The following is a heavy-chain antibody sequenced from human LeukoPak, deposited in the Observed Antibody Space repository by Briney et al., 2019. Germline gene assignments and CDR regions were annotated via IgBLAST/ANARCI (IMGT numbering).Heavy chain of an antibody. J-gene: IGHJ4*02. CDR2: ISYDGSNK. V-gene: IGHV3-30*14. Sequence: GGSLRLSCAASGFTFSSYAVHWVRQAPGKGLEWVAVISYDGSNKYYADSVKGRFTISRDNSKNTLYLQMGSLRAEDMAVYYCARWGYYSNYDYWGQGTLVTVSS. D-gene: IGHD4-11*01. CDR1: GFTFSSYA. CDR3: ARWGYYSNYDY.